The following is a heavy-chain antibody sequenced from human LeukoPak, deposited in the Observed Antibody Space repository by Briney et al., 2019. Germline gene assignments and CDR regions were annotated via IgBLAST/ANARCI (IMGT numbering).Heavy chain of an antibody. CDR2: IYYSGST. Sequence: SETLSLTCTVSGGSISSYYWSWIRQPPGKGLEWIGYIYYSGSTNYNPSLKSRVTISVDTSKNQSSLKLSSVTAADTAVYYCASRYCSGGSCFFDYWGQGTLVTVSS. V-gene: IGHV4-59*01. J-gene: IGHJ4*02. CDR1: GGSISSYY. D-gene: IGHD2-15*01. CDR3: ASRYCSGGSCFFDY.